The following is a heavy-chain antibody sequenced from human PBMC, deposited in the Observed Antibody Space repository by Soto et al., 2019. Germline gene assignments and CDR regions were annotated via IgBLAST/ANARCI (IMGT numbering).Heavy chain of an antibody. J-gene: IGHJ6*03. CDR3: ARTYYDFWSGYSTSLYYYYYYMDV. V-gene: IGHV4-59*08. Sequence: SETLSLTCTVSGVSISSYYWSWIRQPPGKGLEWIGYIYYSGSTNYNPSLKSRVTISVDTSKNQFSLKLSSVTAADTAVYYCARTYYDFWSGYSTSLYYYYYYMDVWGKGTTVTVSS. CDR2: IYYSGST. D-gene: IGHD3-3*01. CDR1: GVSISSYY.